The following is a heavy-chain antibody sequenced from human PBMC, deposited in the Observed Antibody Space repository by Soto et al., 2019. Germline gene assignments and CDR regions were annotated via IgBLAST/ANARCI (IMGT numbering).Heavy chain of an antibody. CDR2: AYPHAATT. V-gene: IGHV1-46*03. CDR1: GYIFTSYY. CDR3: ARERARAYWFDP. J-gene: IGHJ5*02. Sequence: QVVQSGAEARAPGASVKVSWKASGYIFTSYYIHWVRQAPGQGLEYLGVAYPHAATTYVAQKFQARITVTMDRSTSTVDMELTILTPEDTAVYYCARERARAYWFDPWGQGTLVTVSS.